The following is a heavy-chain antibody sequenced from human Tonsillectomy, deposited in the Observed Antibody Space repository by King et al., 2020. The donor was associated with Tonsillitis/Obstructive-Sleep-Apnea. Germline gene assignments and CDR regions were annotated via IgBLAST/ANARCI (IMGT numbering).Heavy chain of an antibody. Sequence: EVQLVESGGGLVKPGGSLRLSCAASGFTFSSYTMNWVRQAPGKGLEWVSSISGPSSYIDHADSVKARFTIPRDNAKKSLYLQMNSLRADDTAVYYCARGPWGLEQYYFEFWGQGTLVTVSS. CDR3: ARGPWGLEQYYFEF. J-gene: IGHJ4*02. CDR2: ISGPSSYI. V-gene: IGHV3-21*01. D-gene: IGHD1/OR15-1a*01. CDR1: GFTFSSYT.